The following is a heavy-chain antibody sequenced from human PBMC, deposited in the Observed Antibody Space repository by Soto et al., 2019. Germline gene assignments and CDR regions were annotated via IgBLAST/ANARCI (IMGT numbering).Heavy chain of an antibody. CDR3: ARVVVIPAYYGMDV. CDR1: GFTFSDHY. CDR2: TRDKANSYTR. Sequence: EVQLVESGGGLVQPGGSLRLSCAASGFTFSDHYIDWVRQAPGKGLEWVGRTRDKANSYTREYAASVKGRFTISRDDSKNSLYLQMNSLKTEDTAVYYCARVVVIPAYYGMDVWGQGTTVTVSS. J-gene: IGHJ6*02. D-gene: IGHD2-21*01. V-gene: IGHV3-72*01.